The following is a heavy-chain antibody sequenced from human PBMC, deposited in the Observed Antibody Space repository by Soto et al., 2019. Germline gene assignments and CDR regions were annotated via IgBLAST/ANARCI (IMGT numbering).Heavy chain of an antibody. D-gene: IGHD3-22*01. J-gene: IGHJ4*02. Sequence: QVQLQESSPGLVKPSQTLSLICTVSGGSISSGGYYWSWIRQHPGKGLEWIGYIYNSESTYYNPSLKSRVTISVDTSKNQFSLKLSSVTAADTAVYYCARDRRDSSGYYYGYYFDYWGQGTLVTVSS. V-gene: IGHV4-31*03. CDR2: IYNSEST. CDR1: GGSISSGGYY. CDR3: ARDRRDSSGYYYGYYFDY.